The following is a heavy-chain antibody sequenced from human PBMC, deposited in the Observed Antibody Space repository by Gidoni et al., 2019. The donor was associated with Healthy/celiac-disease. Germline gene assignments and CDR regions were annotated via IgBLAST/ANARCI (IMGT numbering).Heavy chain of an antibody. J-gene: IGHJ4*02. CDR2: ISWNSGSI. D-gene: IGHD1-7*01. Sequence: EVQLVESGGGLVQPGRSLRLSCAASGFPFDDYAMHWGRQAPGNGMEWVSGISWNSGSIGYADSVKGRFTISRDNAKNSLYLQMNSLRAEDTALYYCAIINWNFGHFVYWGQGTLVTVSS. CDR3: AIINWNFGHFVY. V-gene: IGHV3-9*01. CDR1: GFPFDDYA.